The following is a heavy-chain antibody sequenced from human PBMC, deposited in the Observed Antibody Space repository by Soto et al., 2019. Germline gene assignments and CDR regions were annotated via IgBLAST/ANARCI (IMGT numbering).Heavy chain of an antibody. CDR2: RNQDGSVK. CDR1: GFTFSSYL. D-gene: IGHD1-26*01. J-gene: IGHJ4*02. CDR3: AKLLYCGTYYTIAGQTGALDC. Sequence: GGSLRLSCAASGFTFSSYLMNWVRQAPRKGLGWVANRNQDGSVKSCVDSVKGRFTTSRDNAKNSLYLQMNSLRADDTAVYFCAKLLYCGTYYTIAGQTGALDCWGQGTLVTVSS. V-gene: IGHV3-7*03.